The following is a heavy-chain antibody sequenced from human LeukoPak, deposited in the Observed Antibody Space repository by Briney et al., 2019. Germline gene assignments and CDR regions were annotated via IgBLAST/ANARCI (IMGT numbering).Heavy chain of an antibody. CDR2: LYYSGST. D-gene: IGHD3-10*01. V-gene: IGHV4-39*02. CDR3: ARGNYYGDNWFDP. Sequence: SETLSLTCTVSEGSISSRSYSWGWIRQPPGKGLEWIGSLYYSGSTDYNPSLKGRVTISVDTSKNQFSLRLSSVTASDTAVYYCARGNYYGDNWFDPWGQGTLVTVSS. CDR1: EGSISSRSYS. J-gene: IGHJ5*02.